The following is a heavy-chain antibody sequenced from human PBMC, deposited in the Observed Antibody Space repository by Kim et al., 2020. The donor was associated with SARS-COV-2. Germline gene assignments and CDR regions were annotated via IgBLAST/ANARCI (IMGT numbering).Heavy chain of an antibody. CDR3: ARGLRYCSGGSCYLIGSISYYYYYGMDV. Sequence: SETLSLTCAVYGGSFSGYYWSWIRQPPGKGLEWIGEINHSGSTNYNPSLKSRVTISVDTSKNQFSLKLSSVTAADTAVYYCARGLRYCSGGSCYLIGSISYYYYYGMDVWGQGTTVTVSS. J-gene: IGHJ6*02. CDR1: GGSFSGYY. CDR2: INHSGST. V-gene: IGHV4-34*01. D-gene: IGHD2-15*01.